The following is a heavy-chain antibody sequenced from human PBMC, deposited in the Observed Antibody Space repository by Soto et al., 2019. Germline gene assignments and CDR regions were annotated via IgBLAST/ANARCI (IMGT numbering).Heavy chain of an antibody. CDR3: AKPLSTFGGVIVSY. D-gene: IGHD3-16*02. Sequence: GGSLRLSCAASGFTFSSYGMHWVRQAPGKGLEWVAVISYDGSNKYYADSVKGRFTISRDNSKNTLYLQMNSLRAEDTAVYYCAKPLSTFGGVIVSYWGQGTLVTVSS. J-gene: IGHJ4*02. CDR1: GFTFSSYG. CDR2: ISYDGSNK. V-gene: IGHV3-30*18.